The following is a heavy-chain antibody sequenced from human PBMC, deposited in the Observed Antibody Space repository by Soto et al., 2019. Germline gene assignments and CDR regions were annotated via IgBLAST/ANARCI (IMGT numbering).Heavy chain of an antibody. CDR3: VKDRDSNSWPARDV. D-gene: IGHD3-22*01. J-gene: IGHJ6*02. CDR2: ISPNSGNT. Sequence: QVHLVQSGAEVKKPGASVNVSCKTSGYTFTRNGISWVRQAPGQGLEWMGWISPNSGNTRYAQKLQDRVIXTTDTSTSTAYMELRSLRSDDTAVYYCVKDRDSNSWPARDVWGPGTTVTVSS. CDR1: GYTFTRNG. V-gene: IGHV1-18*01.